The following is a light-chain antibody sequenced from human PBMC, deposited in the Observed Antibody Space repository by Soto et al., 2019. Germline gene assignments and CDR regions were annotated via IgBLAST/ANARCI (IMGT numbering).Light chain of an antibody. CDR3: AAWDDSLNGVV. J-gene: IGLJ2*01. Sequence: QAVVTQPPSASGTPGQRVTISCSGSSSNLGTNIVNWYQQLPGTAPKLLLYTDNQRPSGVPDRFSGSKSGTSASLAISGLQSEDEADYYCAAWDDSLNGVVFGGGTKVTVL. V-gene: IGLV1-44*01. CDR1: SSNLGTNI. CDR2: TDN.